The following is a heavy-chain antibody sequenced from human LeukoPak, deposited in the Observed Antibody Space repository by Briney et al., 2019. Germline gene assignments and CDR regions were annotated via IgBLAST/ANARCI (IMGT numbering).Heavy chain of an antibody. CDR1: GFTFNTYT. Sequence: GGSLRLSCAASGFTFNTYTMNWVRQAPGKGLEWVSSISSGTSYIYYADSVKGRFTISRDNAKNSLHLQMNSLRAEDTAVYYCARDPMSSWETAFDIWGQGTMVTVSS. J-gene: IGHJ3*02. D-gene: IGHD1-26*01. CDR2: ISSGTSYI. CDR3: ARDPMSSWETAFDI. V-gene: IGHV3-21*01.